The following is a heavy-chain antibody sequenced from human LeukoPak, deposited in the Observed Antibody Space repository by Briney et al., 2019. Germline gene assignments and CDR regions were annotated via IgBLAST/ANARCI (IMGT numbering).Heavy chain of an antibody. CDR3: AKDRTATGVYYIDY. D-gene: IGHD3-10*01. Sequence: PGGSLRLSCAASAFTFNSYAMSWVRQAPGKGLEWVSTLSGSGDSTYYADSVKGRFTISRDNYKNTLYLQMNSLRAEDTAVYYCAKDRTATGVYYIDYWGQGTLVTVSS. CDR2: LSGSGDST. CDR1: AFTFNSYA. J-gene: IGHJ4*02. V-gene: IGHV3-23*01.